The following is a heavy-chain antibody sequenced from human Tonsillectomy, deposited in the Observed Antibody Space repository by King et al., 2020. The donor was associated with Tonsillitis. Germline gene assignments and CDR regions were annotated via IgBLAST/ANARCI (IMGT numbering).Heavy chain of an antibody. Sequence: VQLVQSGAEVKKPGASVKVSCQASGYTFANYGIHWVRQAPGQRLEWMGWINRDNDNTKYSQRFQGRVTITRDTPASTVYMELSSLRSEDTAVYFCARDSQYYDVWGQGTLVTVSS. CDR2: INRDNDNT. CDR1: GYTFANYG. D-gene: IGHD3-22*01. V-gene: IGHV1-3*01. J-gene: IGHJ4*02. CDR3: ARDSQYYDV.